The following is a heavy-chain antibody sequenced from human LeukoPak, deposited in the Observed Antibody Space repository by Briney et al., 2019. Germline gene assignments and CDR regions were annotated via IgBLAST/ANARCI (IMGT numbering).Heavy chain of an antibody. D-gene: IGHD2-15*01. CDR3: AKGGVVVAAKVDY. Sequence: PGGSLRLSCAASGFTFDDYAMHWVRQAPGKGLERVSGISWNSGSIGYADSVKGRFTISRDNAKNSLYLQMNSLRAEDTALYYCAKGGVVVAAKVDYWGQGTLVTVSS. J-gene: IGHJ4*02. CDR2: ISWNSGSI. V-gene: IGHV3-9*01. CDR1: GFTFDDYA.